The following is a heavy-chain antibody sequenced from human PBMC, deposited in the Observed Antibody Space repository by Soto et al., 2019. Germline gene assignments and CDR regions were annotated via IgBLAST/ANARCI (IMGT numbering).Heavy chain of an antibody. V-gene: IGHV4-61*01. CDR3: ARVARIVVVVAATPKVGWFDP. CDR2: IYYSGST. J-gene: IGHJ5*02. D-gene: IGHD2-15*01. Sequence: QVQLQESGPGLVKPSETLSLTCTVSGGSVSSGSYYWSWIRQPPGKGLEWIGYIYYSGSTNYNPSLKSRVTISVDKSKNQFSLKLSSVTAADTAVYYCARVARIVVVVAATPKVGWFDPWGQGTLVTVSS. CDR1: GGSVSSGSYY.